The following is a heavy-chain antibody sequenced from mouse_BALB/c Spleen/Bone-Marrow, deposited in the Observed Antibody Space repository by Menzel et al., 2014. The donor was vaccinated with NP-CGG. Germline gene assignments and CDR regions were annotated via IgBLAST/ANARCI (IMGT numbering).Heavy chain of an antibody. CDR3: ARNEYYGSPVAY. V-gene: IGHV5-12-1*01. Sequence: EVKLMESGGGLVKPGGSLKLSCAASGFAFSRYDMSWVRQTPEKRLEWVAYISNGGGSTYYPDTVKGRYTISRDNAENTLYLQISSLKCEDTAMYYCARNEYYGSPVAYWGRGTLVTVSA. CDR2: ISNGGGST. D-gene: IGHD2-1*01. CDR1: GFAFSRYD. J-gene: IGHJ3*01.